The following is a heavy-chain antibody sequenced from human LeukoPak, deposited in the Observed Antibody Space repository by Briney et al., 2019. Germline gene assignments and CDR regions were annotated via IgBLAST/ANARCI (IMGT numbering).Heavy chain of an antibody. D-gene: IGHD1-26*01. Sequence: SETLSLTCTVSGYPIRSVHYWGWIRQPPGKGLEWLGSIYQTGTTYYNPSLKSRVTISLDTSKNQFSLKLTSVTAADTAVYYCARGLVGATQSDYWGQRTLVTVSS. CDR1: GYPIRSVHY. CDR3: ARGLVGATQSDY. V-gene: IGHV4-38-2*02. J-gene: IGHJ4*02. CDR2: IYQTGTT.